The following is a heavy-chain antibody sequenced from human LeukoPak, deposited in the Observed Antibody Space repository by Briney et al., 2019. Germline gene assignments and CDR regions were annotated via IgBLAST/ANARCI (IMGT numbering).Heavy chain of an antibody. Sequence: ASVKVSCKVSGYTLTELSMHWVRQAPGKGLEWMGGFDPEDGETIYAQKFQGRVTMTEDTSTDTAYMELSSLRSEDTAVYYCATGLAHFDYSTLFSSFYFDYWGQGTLVTVSS. CDR2: FDPEDGET. D-gene: IGHD4-11*01. V-gene: IGHV1-24*01. CDR3: ATGLAHFDYSTLFSSFYFDY. CDR1: GYTLTELS. J-gene: IGHJ4*02.